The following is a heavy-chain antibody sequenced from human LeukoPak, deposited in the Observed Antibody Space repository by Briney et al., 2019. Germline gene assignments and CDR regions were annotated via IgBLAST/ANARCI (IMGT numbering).Heavy chain of an antibody. J-gene: IGHJ4*02. CDR2: ISSNSPII. CDR3: AKGASIAVAGTLDY. Sequence: EXGXGISSNSPIISYADSLKGRFTISRHNAKNSLYLQINSLRAEDTALYYCAKGASIAVAGTLDYWGQGTLVTVSS. V-gene: IGHV3-9*01. D-gene: IGHD6-19*01.